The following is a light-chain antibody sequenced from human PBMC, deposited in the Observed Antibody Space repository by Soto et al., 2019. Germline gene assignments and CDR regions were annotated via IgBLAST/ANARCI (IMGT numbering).Light chain of an antibody. Sequence: DIVLTQSPCTLSLSPGERATLSCRASQSVSSSYLAWYQQKPGQAPRLLIYGASIRATGIPERFSGSGSVTDFTLTISRLEPEDFAVYYCQQYGSSPLTFGGGTKVEIK. V-gene: IGKV3-20*01. CDR3: QQYGSSPLT. CDR2: GAS. CDR1: QSVSSSY. J-gene: IGKJ4*01.